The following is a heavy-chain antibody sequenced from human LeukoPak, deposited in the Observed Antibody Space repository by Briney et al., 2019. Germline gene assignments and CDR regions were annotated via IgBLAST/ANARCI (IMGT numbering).Heavy chain of an antibody. CDR3: ARARYGDYGIVY. CDR2: ISYDGRNK. V-gene: IGHV3-30*14. J-gene: IGHJ4*02. Sequence: GGSLRLSCAASGFKFINFAMHWVRQSPGKGLEWVAIISYDGRNKYYADSVKGRFTISRDNSKDTLYLQMNSLRAEDTAVYYCARARYGDYGIVYWGQGTLVTVSS. D-gene: IGHD4-17*01. CDR1: GFKFINFA.